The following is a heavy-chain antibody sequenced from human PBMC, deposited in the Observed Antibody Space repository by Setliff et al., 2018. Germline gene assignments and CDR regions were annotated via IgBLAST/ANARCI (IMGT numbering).Heavy chain of an antibody. CDR2: ISSYNGNT. D-gene: IGHD5-12*01. V-gene: IGHV1-18*01. CDR1: GYTFTSYG. Sequence: SVKVSCKASGYTFTSYGINWVRQAPGQGLEWMGWISSYNGNTNYAQNLQGRVTMTTDTSMSTAYMELRSLRSDDTAVYYCARGPGPSVVVAMPFDRWGQGTLVTVSS. J-gene: IGHJ4*02. CDR3: ARGPGPSVVVAMPFDR.